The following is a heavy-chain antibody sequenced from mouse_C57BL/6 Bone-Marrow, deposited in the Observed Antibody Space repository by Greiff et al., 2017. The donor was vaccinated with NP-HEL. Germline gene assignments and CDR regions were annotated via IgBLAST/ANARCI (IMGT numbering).Heavy chain of an antibody. CDR2: IWGGGST. D-gene: IGHD2-4*01. Sequence: VMLQESGPGLVAPSQSLSITCTVSGFLLSSYGVDWVRQPPGKGLVWLGVIWGGGSTNYNSALMSRLSISKDNSKSQVFVKMNSLQTDDTAMYYCAKRDYLYAMDYWGQGTSVTVSS. J-gene: IGHJ4*01. CDR1: GFLLSSYG. CDR3: AKRDYLYAMDY. V-gene: IGHV2-9*01.